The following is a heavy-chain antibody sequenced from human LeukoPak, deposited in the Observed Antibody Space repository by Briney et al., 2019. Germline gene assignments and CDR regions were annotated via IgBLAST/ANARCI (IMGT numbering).Heavy chain of an antibody. D-gene: IGHD3-3*01. V-gene: IGHV1-46*01. J-gene: IGHJ4*02. CDR3: ARDWRDYFDY. Sequence: ASVKVSCKASGYTFTRYSMHWVRQAPGKGLEWMGIINPSGGSTSYAQKFQGRVTMTRDTSTSTVYMELSSLRSEDTAVYYCARDWRDYFDYWGQGTLVTVSS. CDR1: GYTFTRYS. CDR2: INPSGGST.